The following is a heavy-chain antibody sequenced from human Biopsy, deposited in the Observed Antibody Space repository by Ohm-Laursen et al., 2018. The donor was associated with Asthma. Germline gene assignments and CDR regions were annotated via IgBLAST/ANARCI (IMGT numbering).Heavy chain of an antibody. CDR2: INSVFGTT. Sequence: SSVKVSCKSLGGTFNTYVIGWVRQAPGQGLEWMGGINSVFGTTTYPQKFQGRVTITADDSTGTVYMELSSLRSEDTAVYYCARKAGSCISRTCYSLDFWGQGTLVTVSS. CDR3: ARKAGSCISRTCYSLDF. J-gene: IGHJ4*02. V-gene: IGHV1-69*01. D-gene: IGHD2-2*01. CDR1: GGTFNTYV.